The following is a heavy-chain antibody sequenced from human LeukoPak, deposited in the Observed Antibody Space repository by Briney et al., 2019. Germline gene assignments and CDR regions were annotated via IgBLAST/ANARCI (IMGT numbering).Heavy chain of an antibody. CDR2: IYYSGST. J-gene: IGHJ4*02. CDR1: GGSISSGPYY. Sequence: SETLSLTCTVSGGSISSGPYYWGWIRQPPGKGLEWIGSIYYSGSTYYNPSLKSRVTISVDTAKNQFSLKLSSLTAADTAVYYCASWDRSRQGELDYWGLGTLVTVSS. V-gene: IGHV4-39*07. CDR3: ASWDRSRQGELDY. D-gene: IGHD1-26*01.